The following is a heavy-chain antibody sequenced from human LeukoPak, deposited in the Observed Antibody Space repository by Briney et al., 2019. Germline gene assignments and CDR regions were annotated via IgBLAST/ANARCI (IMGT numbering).Heavy chain of an antibody. D-gene: IGHD4-17*01. CDR2: INEDGSTT. Sequence: GGSLRLSCAASGFTFSRYWMHWVRQAPGKGLVWVSRINEDGSTTSYADSVKGRFTISRDNSKNTLYLQMNSLRAEDTAVYYCAKDQSDYGDLDYWGQGTLVTVSS. V-gene: IGHV3-74*01. CDR1: GFTFSRYW. J-gene: IGHJ4*02. CDR3: AKDQSDYGDLDY.